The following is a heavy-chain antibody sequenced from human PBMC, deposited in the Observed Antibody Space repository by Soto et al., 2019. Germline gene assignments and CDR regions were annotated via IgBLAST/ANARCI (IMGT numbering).Heavy chain of an antibody. Sequence: LRLSCAASGFTFSSYAMHWVRQAPGKGLEWVAVISYDGSNKYYADSVKGRFTISRDNSKNTLYLQMNSLRAEDTAVYYCARDRFPRRIAARLTDWFDPWGQGTLVTVSS. J-gene: IGHJ5*02. V-gene: IGHV3-30-3*01. CDR3: ARDRFPRRIAARLTDWFDP. D-gene: IGHD6-6*01. CDR1: GFTFSSYA. CDR2: ISYDGSNK.